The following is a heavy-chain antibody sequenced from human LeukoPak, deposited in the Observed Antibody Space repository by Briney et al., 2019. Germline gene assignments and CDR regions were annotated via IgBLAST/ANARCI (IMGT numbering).Heavy chain of an antibody. Sequence: ASVKVSCKASGYTFTGYSLHWARQAPGQGLEWMAWINPDSGATKYAQKFQDRVTMTRDTSINTAYMELTRLTSDDTAVYYCARSRYNWNANWFDPWGQGSLVSVSS. V-gene: IGHV1-2*02. J-gene: IGHJ5*02. CDR2: INPDSGAT. CDR3: ARSRYNWNANWFDP. CDR1: GYTFTGYS. D-gene: IGHD1-1*01.